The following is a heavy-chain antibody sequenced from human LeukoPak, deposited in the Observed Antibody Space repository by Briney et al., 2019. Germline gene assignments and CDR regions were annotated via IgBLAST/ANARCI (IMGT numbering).Heavy chain of an antibody. Sequence: PSETLSLTCTVSGGSISSYYWSWIRQPPGKGLEWIGYIYYSGSTNYNPSLKSRVTISVDTSKNQFSLKLSSVTAADTAVYYCARIYGDYLLDYWGQGTLVTVSS. CDR1: GGSISSYY. CDR3: ARIYGDYLLDY. CDR2: IYYSGST. J-gene: IGHJ4*02. V-gene: IGHV4-59*01. D-gene: IGHD4-17*01.